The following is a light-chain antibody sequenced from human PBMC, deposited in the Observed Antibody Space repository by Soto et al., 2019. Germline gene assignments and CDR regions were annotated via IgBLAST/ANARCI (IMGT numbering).Light chain of an antibody. CDR1: QTITTW. J-gene: IGKJ1*01. CDR2: DAS. CDR3: QQYTNTNNPWM. Sequence: IRVTHSPPTLSASVLYRVTITFLSIQTITTWMAWYQQKPGKAPKLLVYDASTLQSGVATRFSGSGSGTEFTLIISGLQPEDSATYYCQQYTNTNNPWMFGQGTKVDI. V-gene: IGKV1-5*01.